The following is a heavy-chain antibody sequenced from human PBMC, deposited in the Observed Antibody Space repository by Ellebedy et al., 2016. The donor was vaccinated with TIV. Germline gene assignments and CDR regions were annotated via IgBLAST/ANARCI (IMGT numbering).Heavy chain of an antibody. CDR3: ARDRSSSWSSYFDS. V-gene: IGHV1-3*01. D-gene: IGHD6-13*01. CDR1: GYTFTSYG. J-gene: IGHJ4*02. CDR2: INPANGDT. Sequence: ASVKVSCKASGYTFTSYGISWLRQAPGQGLEWMGWINPANGDTRYSQRFLGRVSITRDTSTNTVFMDLSGLQSEDTALYYCARDRSSSWSSYFDSWGQGTLVTVSS.